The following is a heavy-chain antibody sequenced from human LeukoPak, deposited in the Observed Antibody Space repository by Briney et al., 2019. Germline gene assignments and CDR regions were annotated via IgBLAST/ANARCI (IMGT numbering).Heavy chain of an antibody. J-gene: IGHJ3*02. CDR3: ARRGTGGRSFDI. D-gene: IGHD2-8*02. CDR2: ISYSGST. Sequence: SETLSLTCTVSGGSVSSGSYYWTWIRQPPGKGLEWIGYISYSGSTNFNPSLKSRVTVSVDTSKNQFSLNLSSVTAADTAVYYCARRGTGGRSFDIWGQGTMVTVSS. V-gene: IGHV4-61*01. CDR1: GGSVSSGSYY.